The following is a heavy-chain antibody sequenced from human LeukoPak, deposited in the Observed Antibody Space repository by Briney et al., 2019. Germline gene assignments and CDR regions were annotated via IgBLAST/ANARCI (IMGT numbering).Heavy chain of an antibody. CDR3: AKSACHSYYDFWSGHNPYYFDY. Sequence: GGSLRLSCAASGFTFSSYAMSWVRQAPGKGLEWVSAISGSGGSTYYADSVKGRFTISRDNSKNTLYLQMNSLRAEDTAVYYCAKSACHSYYDFWSGHNPYYFDYWGQGTLVTVSS. D-gene: IGHD3-3*01. V-gene: IGHV3-23*01. J-gene: IGHJ4*02. CDR1: GFTFSSYA. CDR2: ISGSGGST.